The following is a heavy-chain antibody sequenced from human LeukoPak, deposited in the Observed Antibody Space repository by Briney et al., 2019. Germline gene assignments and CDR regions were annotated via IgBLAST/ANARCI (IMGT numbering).Heavy chain of an antibody. J-gene: IGHJ4*02. V-gene: IGHV5-51*01. Sequence: GESLKISCKGSGYSFTNYWIGWVRQMPGKGLEWMGIIYPDDSDSRYSPSFQGQVTISADKSISTAYLQWSSLKASDTAMSYCARSVGYCSNGVCSVFDYWGQGTLVTVSS. CDR1: GYSFTNYW. CDR3: ARSVGYCSNGVCSVFDY. CDR2: IYPDDSDS. D-gene: IGHD2-8*01.